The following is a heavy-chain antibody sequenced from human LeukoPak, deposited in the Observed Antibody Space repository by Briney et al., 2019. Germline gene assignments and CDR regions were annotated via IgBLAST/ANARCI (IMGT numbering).Heavy chain of an antibody. CDR3: ARQKCTSTSCLTKNAFDI. Sequence: SETLSLTCTVSGSISSYYWSWIRQPPGKGLEWIGYIYTSGSTNYNPFLKSRVTISVDTSKNQFSLDLSSVTAADTAVYYCARQKCTSTSCLTKNAFDIWGQGTMVTVSS. V-gene: IGHV4-4*09. D-gene: IGHD2-2*01. CDR1: GSISSYY. CDR2: IYTSGST. J-gene: IGHJ3*02.